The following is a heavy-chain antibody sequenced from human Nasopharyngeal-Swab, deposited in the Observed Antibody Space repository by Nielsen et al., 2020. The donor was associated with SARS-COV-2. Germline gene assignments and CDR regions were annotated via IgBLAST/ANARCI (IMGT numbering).Heavy chain of an antibody. J-gene: IGHJ4*02. Sequence: LSLTCAASGFTFSSYGMHWVRQAPGKGLEWVAVIWYDGSNKFYADSVKGRFTISRDNSKNTLSLQMNSLRAEDTAVYYCAREAHYYDSSSLDYWGQGTLVTVSS. CDR3: AREAHYYDSSSLDY. CDR1: GFTFSSYG. CDR2: IWYDGSNK. V-gene: IGHV3-33*01. D-gene: IGHD3-22*01.